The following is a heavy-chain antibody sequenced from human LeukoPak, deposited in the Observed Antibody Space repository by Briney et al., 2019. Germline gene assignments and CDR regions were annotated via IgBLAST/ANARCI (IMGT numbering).Heavy chain of an antibody. CDR2: ISGSGDST. CDR1: GFTFSNYA. J-gene: IGHJ4*02. V-gene: IGHV3-23*01. D-gene: IGHD3-10*01. CDR3: AKGSYGSGSYHD. Sequence: GGSLRLSCAASGFTFSNYAMTWVRQAPGKGLEWVSAISGSGDSTYYADSVKGRFSISRDNSKNTLYLQMNSLRAEDTVVYYCAKGSYGSGSYHDWGQGTLVTVSS.